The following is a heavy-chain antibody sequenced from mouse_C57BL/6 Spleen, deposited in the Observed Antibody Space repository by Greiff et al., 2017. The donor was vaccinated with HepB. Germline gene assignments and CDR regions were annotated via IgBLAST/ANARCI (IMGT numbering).Heavy chain of an antibody. CDR1: GYTFTSYW. CDR2: IYPGSGST. Sequence: QVHVKQPGAELVKPGASVKMSCKASGYTFTSYWITWVKQRPGQGLEWIGDIYPGSGSTNYNEKFKSKATLTVDTSSSTAYMQLSSLTSEDSAVYYCARRDYGYDWFAYWGQGTLVTVSA. CDR3: ARRDYGYDWFAY. D-gene: IGHD2-2*01. J-gene: IGHJ3*01. V-gene: IGHV1-55*01.